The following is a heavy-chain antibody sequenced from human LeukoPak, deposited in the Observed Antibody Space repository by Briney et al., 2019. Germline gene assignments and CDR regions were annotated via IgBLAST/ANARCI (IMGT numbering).Heavy chain of an antibody. CDR2: IRYDGSNK. J-gene: IGHJ4*02. D-gene: IGHD5-18*01. CDR1: GFTFSSYG. V-gene: IGHV3-30*02. CDR3: ARESSRGYGYGDDY. Sequence: GGSLRLSCAASGFTFSSYGMHWVRQAPGKGLEWVAFIRYDGSNKYYADSVKGRFTISRDDAKNSLYLQMNSLRAEDTAVYYCARESSRGYGYGDDYWGQGTPVTVSS.